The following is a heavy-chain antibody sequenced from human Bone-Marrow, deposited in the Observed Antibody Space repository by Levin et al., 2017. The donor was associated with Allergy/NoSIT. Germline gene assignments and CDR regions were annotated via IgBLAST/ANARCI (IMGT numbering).Heavy chain of an antibody. CDR2: IHFIGST. CDR1: GGSLSSGTSY. J-gene: IGHJ6*03. Sequence: SQTLSLTCTVSGGSLSSGTSYWGWIRQPPGKGLEWIGNIHFIGSTYYNPSLTSRVTISIDTSKNQFSLRLSSVTAADTAVYYCGSCHASLFMDVWGKGTTVIVSS. V-gene: IGHV4-39*01. CDR3: GSCHASLFMDV.